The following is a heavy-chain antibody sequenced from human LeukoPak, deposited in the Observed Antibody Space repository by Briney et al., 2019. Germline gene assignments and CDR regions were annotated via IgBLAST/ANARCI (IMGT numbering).Heavy chain of an antibody. CDR3: ARGLNSPYSGYDYEDYYYYYMDV. Sequence: GSLRLSCAASGFTFSSYGMSWVRQAPGKGLEWVSSITNSGGSTYYADSVKGRFTISRDNSKNTLYLQMNSLRAEDTAVYYCARGLNSPYSGYDYEDYYYYYMDVWGKGTTVTVSS. CDR1: GFTFSSYG. CDR2: ITNSGGST. D-gene: IGHD5-12*01. V-gene: IGHV3-23*01. J-gene: IGHJ6*03.